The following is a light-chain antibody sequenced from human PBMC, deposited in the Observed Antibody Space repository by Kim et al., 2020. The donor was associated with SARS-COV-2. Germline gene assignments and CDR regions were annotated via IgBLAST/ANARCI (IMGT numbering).Light chain of an antibody. Sequence: AAVGDRVTIPCRASQGISNYLVWYQQKPGKAPKLLIYYASTLQSGVPSRFSGSGSGTEFTLTISSLQPEDFATYYCQQLNSYPLTFGPGTKVDIK. CDR1: QGISNY. CDR3: QQLNSYPLT. CDR2: YAS. V-gene: IGKV1-9*01. J-gene: IGKJ3*01.